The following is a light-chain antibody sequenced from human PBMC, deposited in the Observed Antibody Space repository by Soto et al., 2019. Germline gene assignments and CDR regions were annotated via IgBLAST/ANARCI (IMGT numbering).Light chain of an antibody. CDR1: QSISTY. V-gene: IGKV1-39*01. CDR2: AAS. J-gene: IGKJ4*01. Sequence: DIQMTQSPSSLSASVGDRVTITYRASQSISTYLNLYQQKPGKAPKLLIYAASSLQSWFPSRFSVSGSGTDFTLTISSLQPEDFETYYCQQSYSTPLTFGGGTKVEIK. CDR3: QQSYSTPLT.